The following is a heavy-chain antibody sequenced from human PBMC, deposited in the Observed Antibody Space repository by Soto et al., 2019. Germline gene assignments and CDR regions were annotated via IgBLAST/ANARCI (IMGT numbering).Heavy chain of an antibody. V-gene: IGHV3-21*01. CDR1: GFTFSSYS. CDR3: ASLKTTVISTYNWFDP. CDR2: ISSSSSYI. J-gene: IGHJ5*02. D-gene: IGHD4-17*01. Sequence: PGGSLRLSCAASGFTFSSYSMNWVRQAPGKGLEWVSSISSSSSYIYYADSVKGRFTISRDNAKNSLYLQMNSLRAEDTAVYYCASLKTTVISTYNWFDPWGQGTLVTVSS.